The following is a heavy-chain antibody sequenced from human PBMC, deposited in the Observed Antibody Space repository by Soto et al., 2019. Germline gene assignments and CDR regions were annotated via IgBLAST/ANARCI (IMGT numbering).Heavy chain of an antibody. V-gene: IGHV3-23*01. CDR1: GFAFSSYA. D-gene: IGHD4-17*01. CDR2: ISLSGAST. CDR3: AKPLYGDYILDY. J-gene: IGHJ4*02. Sequence: GGSLRLSFAASGFAFSSYAMSWFRQAPGKGLEWVSAISLSGASTYYADSVKGRFTISRDNSKNTLYLQMHSLRAVDTAVYYCAKPLYGDYILDYWGQGTLVTVSS.